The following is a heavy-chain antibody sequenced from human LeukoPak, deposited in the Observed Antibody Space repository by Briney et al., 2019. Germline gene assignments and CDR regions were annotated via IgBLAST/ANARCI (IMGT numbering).Heavy chain of an antibody. CDR2: ISAGGTVI. V-gene: IGHV3-11*04. J-gene: IGHJ4*02. CDR3: VTGNSGNSVHY. CDR1: GFTFSNAW. Sequence: PGGSLRLSCAASGFTFSNAWMSWVRQAPGKGPEGVSYISAGGTVIIYADSVKGRFTVSRDDAQNSLSLQMNSLRAEDTASYYCVTGNSGNSVHYWGQGTLVTVSS. D-gene: IGHD1-14*01.